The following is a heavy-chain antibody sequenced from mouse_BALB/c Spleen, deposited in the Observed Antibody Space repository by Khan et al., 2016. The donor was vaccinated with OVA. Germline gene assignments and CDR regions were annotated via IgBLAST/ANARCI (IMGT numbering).Heavy chain of an antibody. CDR2: IDPANGNT. V-gene: IGHV14-3*02. Sequence: VQLKQSGAELVKPGASVKLSCTASGFNIKDTYMHWVKQRPEQGLEWIGRIDPANGNTKYDPKFQGKATITADTSSNTAYLQLSSLTSEDTAVYYCATYYYGRSRYFDYWGQGTTLTVSS. D-gene: IGHD1-1*01. J-gene: IGHJ2*01. CDR1: GFNIKDTY. CDR3: ATYYYGRSRYFDY.